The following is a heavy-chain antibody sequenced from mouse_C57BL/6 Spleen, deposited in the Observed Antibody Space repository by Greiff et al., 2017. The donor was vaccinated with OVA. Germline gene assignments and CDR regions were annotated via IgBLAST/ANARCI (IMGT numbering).Heavy chain of an antibody. CDR1: GFTFSDYG. CDR3: ARHDYDVGMDY. V-gene: IGHV5-15*01. J-gene: IGHJ4*01. Sequence: EVQGVESGGGLVQPGGSLKLSCAASGFTFSDYGMAWVRQAPRKGPEWVAFISNLAYSIYYADTVTGRFTISRENAKNTLYLEMSSLRSEDTAMYYCARHDYDVGMDYWGQGTSVTVSS. D-gene: IGHD2-4*01. CDR2: ISNLAYSI.